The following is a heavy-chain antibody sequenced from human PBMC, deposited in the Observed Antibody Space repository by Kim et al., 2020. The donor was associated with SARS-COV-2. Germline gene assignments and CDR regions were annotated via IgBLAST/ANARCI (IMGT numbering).Heavy chain of an antibody. CDR3: ERPVLLYYGMDD. J-gene: IGHJ6*02. V-gene: IGHV4-39*01. D-gene: IGHD3-10*01. Sequence: YSNPSLTSRVTISVDTSKSQFSLKLSSVTAADTAVYYCERPVLLYYGMDDWGQGTTVTVSS.